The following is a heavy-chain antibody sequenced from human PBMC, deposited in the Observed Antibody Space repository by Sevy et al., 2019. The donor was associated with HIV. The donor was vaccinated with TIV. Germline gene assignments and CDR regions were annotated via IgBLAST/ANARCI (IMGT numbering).Heavy chain of an antibody. CDR1: GFTFNNYW. Sequence: GGSLRLSCAASGFTFNNYWMTWVRQAPGKGLEWGANIKQDGSDKDYMESVKGRFNISRDNTKNSLYLQLNSLRAEDTDVYYCASSWDYWGQMGYWGQGTLVTVSS. V-gene: IGHV3-7*03. D-gene: IGHD7-27*01. J-gene: IGHJ4*02. CDR2: IKQDGSDK. CDR3: ASSWDYWGQMGY.